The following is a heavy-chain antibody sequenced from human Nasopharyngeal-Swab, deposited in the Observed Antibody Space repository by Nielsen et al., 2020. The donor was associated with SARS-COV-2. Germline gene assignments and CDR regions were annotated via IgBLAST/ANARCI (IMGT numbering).Heavy chain of an antibody. CDR2: FDPEDGET. D-gene: IGHD1-26*01. V-gene: IGHV1-24*01. Sequence: WVRQAPGQGLEWMGGFDPEDGETIYAQKFQGRVTMTEDTSTDTAYMELSSLRSEDTAVYYCATIEISEKGAYYYYMDVWGKGTTVTVSS. J-gene: IGHJ6*03. CDR3: ATIEISEKGAYYYYMDV.